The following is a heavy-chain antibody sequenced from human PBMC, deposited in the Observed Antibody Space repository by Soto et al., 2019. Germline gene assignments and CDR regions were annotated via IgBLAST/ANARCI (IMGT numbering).Heavy chain of an antibody. CDR2: IYTSGST. J-gene: IGHJ6*02. Sequence: SETLSLTCTVSGGSISSYYWSWIRQPAGKGLEWIGRIYTSGSTNYNPSLKSRVTMSVDTSKNQFSLKLSSVTAADTAVYYCARESADSSGWSRFYYYYGMDVWGQGTTVTVSS. CDR3: ARESADSSGWSRFYYYYGMDV. D-gene: IGHD6-19*01. CDR1: GGSISSYY. V-gene: IGHV4-4*07.